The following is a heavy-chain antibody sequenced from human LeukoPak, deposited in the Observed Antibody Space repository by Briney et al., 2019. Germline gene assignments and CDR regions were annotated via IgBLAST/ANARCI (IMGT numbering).Heavy chain of an antibody. CDR1: GFTFSSYG. J-gene: IGHJ4*02. Sequence: GGSLRLSCAASGFTFSSYGMHWVRQAPGKGLEWVAVISYDGSNKYYADSVKGRFTISRDNSKNTLYLQMNSLRAEDTAVYYCAKDGPPLIVGATSVFDYWGQGTLVTVSS. V-gene: IGHV3-30*18. D-gene: IGHD1-26*01. CDR3: AKDGPPLIVGATSVFDY. CDR2: ISYDGSNK.